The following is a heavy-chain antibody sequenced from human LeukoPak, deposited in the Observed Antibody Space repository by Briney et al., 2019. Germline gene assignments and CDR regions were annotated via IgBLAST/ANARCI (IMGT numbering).Heavy chain of an antibody. CDR1: GFTFSSCA. CDR2: ISGGGGGT. CDR3: AKDRWEQWLGVSYYDYGMDV. D-gene: IGHD6-19*01. J-gene: IGHJ6*04. Sequence: PGGSLRLSCAASGFTFSSCAMSWVRQAPGKGLEWVSGISGGGGGTNYADSVKGRFTISRDNPKNTLYLEMNHLRVEDTAVYYCAKDRWEQWLGVSYYDYGMDVWAKGPRSPSPQ. V-gene: IGHV3-23*01.